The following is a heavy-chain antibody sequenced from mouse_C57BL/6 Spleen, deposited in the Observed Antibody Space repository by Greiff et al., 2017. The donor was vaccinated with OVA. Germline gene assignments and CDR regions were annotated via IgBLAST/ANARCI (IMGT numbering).Heavy chain of an antibody. CDR2: LWSGGST. J-gene: IGHJ4*01. Sequence: QVQLKESGPGLVQPSQSLSITCTVSGFSLTSYGVHWVRQSPGKGLEWLGVLWSGGSTDYNAAFISRLSISKDNSKSQVFFKMNSLQADDTAIYYCASHYYGSSYGGAMDYWGQGTSVTVSS. CDR3: ASHYYGSSYGGAMDY. CDR1: GFSLTSYG. V-gene: IGHV2-2*01. D-gene: IGHD1-1*01.